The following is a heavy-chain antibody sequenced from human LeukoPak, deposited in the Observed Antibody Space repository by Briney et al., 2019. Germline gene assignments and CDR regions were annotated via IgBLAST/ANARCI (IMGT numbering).Heavy chain of an antibody. V-gene: IGHV4-34*01. D-gene: IGHD2-2*01. CDR2: INHSGST. Sequence: SSETLSLTCAVYGGSFSGYYWRWIRQPPGKGLEWVGEINHSGSTNYNPSLKSRVTISVDTSKNQFSLKLSSVTAADTAVYYCARRTHCSSTSCYDYYYGMDVWGKGTTVTVSS. J-gene: IGHJ6*04. CDR3: ARRTHCSSTSCYDYYYGMDV. CDR1: GGSFSGYY.